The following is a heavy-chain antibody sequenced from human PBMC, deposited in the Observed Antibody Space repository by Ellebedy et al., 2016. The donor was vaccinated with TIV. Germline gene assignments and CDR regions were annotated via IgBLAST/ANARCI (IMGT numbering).Heavy chain of an antibody. Sequence: SETLSLTXTVSGGSISGYYWSWIRQPPGKGPEWIGTISFSGTPSYNPSLMSRVTTSIDTSKNQFSLQLASVTAADTAVYYCARLPATGSNPIRGYFAFWGQGTLVTVSS. CDR1: GGSISGYY. V-gene: IGHV4-39*07. D-gene: IGHD3-10*01. CDR3: ARLPATGSNPIRGYFAF. CDR2: ISFSGTP. J-gene: IGHJ4*02.